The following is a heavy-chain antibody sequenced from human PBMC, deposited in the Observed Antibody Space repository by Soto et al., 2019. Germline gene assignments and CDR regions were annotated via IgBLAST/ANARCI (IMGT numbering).Heavy chain of an antibody. CDR3: ARDGNFGDDIHDYYGMDV. V-gene: IGHV4-59*01. CDR2: MAPSGSS. J-gene: IGHJ6*02. D-gene: IGHD4-17*01. CDR1: NASISSYY. Sequence: QVRLQESGPGRVKPSETLSLTCTVSNASISSYYWSWIRQPPGKRLEWIGYMAPSGSSKYNPSLAGRVTISVDTSNNQLSLKLTSATAADTAVYYCARDGNFGDDIHDYYGMDVRGRGTTVTVSS.